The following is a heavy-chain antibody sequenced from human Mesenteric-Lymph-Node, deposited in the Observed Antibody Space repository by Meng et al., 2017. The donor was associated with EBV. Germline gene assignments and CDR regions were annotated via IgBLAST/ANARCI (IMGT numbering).Heavy chain of an antibody. Sequence: QRRLQGSGPGLVTPPEPLSPPCTVSGGSIVSSSTYYWGWFRQPPGKGLEWIGSIYYSGSTAYNPSLKSRVTMSVDTSKRQFFLKLSSVTAADTAVYFCARTHYYDSSGYPSPPDYWGQGTLVTVSS. CDR2: IYYSGST. V-gene: IGHV4-39*01. D-gene: IGHD3-22*01. CDR3: ARTHYYDSSGYPSPPDY. J-gene: IGHJ4*02. CDR1: GGSIVSSSTYY.